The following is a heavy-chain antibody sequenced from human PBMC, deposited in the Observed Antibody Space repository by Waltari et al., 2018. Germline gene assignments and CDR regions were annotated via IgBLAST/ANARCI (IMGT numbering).Heavy chain of an antibody. J-gene: IGHJ4*02. CDR2: IKPDGSLT. CDR3: VLYSSELLGDC. Sequence: EVLLVESGGGLVQPGGSLRLSCAASGFTFSSYWMHWVRQAPGKGLVSVSNIKPDGSLTSYPDSGKGRFTISRDNAKNTLFLQMNSLRAEDTAVYYCVLYSSELLGDCWGQGTLVTVSS. D-gene: IGHD6-25*01. CDR1: GFTFSSYW. V-gene: IGHV3-74*01.